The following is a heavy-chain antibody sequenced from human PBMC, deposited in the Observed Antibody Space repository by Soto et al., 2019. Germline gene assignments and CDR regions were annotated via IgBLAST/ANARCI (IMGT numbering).Heavy chain of an antibody. CDR1: GFTFDDYA. D-gene: IGHD3-10*01. V-gene: IGHV3-9*01. Sequence: EVQLVESGGGLVQPGRSLRLSCAASGFTFDDYAMHWVRQAPGKGLEWGSGISWNSGSIGYADSVKGRFTISRDNAKNSLYLQINSLRAEDTALYYCAEDIPYYGSGSYYWGQGTLVTVSS. J-gene: IGHJ4*02. CDR2: ISWNSGSI. CDR3: AEDIPYYGSGSYY.